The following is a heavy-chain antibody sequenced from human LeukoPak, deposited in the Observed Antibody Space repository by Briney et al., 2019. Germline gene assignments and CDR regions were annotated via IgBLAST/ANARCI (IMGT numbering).Heavy chain of an antibody. CDR1: GGTFSSSA. Sequence: SVKVSCKASGGTFSSSAISWVRQAPGQGLEWMGGIIPIFGTANYAQKFQGRVTITTDESTSTAYMELSSLRSEDTAVYYCARAKSYGSGSYPGADWGQVTLVTVSS. D-gene: IGHD3-10*01. V-gene: IGHV1-69*05. CDR2: IIPIFGTA. CDR3: ARAKSYGSGSYPGAD. J-gene: IGHJ4*02.